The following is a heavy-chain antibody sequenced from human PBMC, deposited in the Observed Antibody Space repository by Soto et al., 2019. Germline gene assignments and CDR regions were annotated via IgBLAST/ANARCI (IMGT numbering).Heavy chain of an antibody. CDR1: GFTFTRYS. Sequence: GGSLRLSCTASGFTFTRYSINWIRQAPGKGLEWVSSISSTTNYIYYGDSMKGRFTISRDNTKNSLYLEMNSLRAEDTAVYYCAGESEALTSNFDSWGQGTLVTVSS. CDR2: ISSTTNYI. V-gene: IGHV3-21*06. CDR3: AGESEALTSNFDS. J-gene: IGHJ4*02.